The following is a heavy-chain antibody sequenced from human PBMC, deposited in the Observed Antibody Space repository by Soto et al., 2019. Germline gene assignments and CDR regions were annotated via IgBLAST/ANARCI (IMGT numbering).Heavy chain of an antibody. D-gene: IGHD3-10*01. J-gene: IGHJ6*03. CDR2: GGSGGSR. V-gene: IGHV3-23*01. CDR3: VKFRGRAYPYYYMDV. CDR1: GFTFSTYG. Sequence: DVQLLESGGGLVQWGGSLRLSCVTSGFTFSTYGMTWVRQAPGKGLEWVSSGGSGGSRYYAESVKGRFTISRDNSKNTLSLEMNSLRAEDTATYYCVKFRGRAYPYYYMDVWGKGTTVNVSS.